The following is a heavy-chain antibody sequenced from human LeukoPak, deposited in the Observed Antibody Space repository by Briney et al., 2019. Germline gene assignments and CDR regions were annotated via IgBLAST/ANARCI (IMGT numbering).Heavy chain of an antibody. V-gene: IGHV3-23*01. CDR1: GFTFSGYA. CDR3: AKGLVYADY. Sequence: GGSLRLSCAASGFTFSGYALSWVRQAAGKGLEWVSGISRTGETTYYADSVKGRFTISRDNSKNTLYLQMNSLRAEDTAVYYCAKGLVYADYWGQGTLVTVSS. CDR2: ISRTGETT. D-gene: IGHD5/OR15-5a*01. J-gene: IGHJ4*02.